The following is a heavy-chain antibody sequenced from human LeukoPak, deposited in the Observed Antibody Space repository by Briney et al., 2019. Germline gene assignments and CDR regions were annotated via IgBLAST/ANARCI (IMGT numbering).Heavy chain of an antibody. V-gene: IGHV4-38-2*02. Sequence: PSETLSLTCTVSGYSISSGYYWGWIRQPPGKGLEWIGSIYHSGSTYYNPSLKSRVTISLDTSRNQFSLKLNSVTAADTAVYYCAKSNGYGLVDIWGQGTMVTVSS. CDR2: IYHSGST. J-gene: IGHJ3*02. D-gene: IGHD3-10*01. CDR1: GYSISSGYY. CDR3: AKSNGYGLVDI.